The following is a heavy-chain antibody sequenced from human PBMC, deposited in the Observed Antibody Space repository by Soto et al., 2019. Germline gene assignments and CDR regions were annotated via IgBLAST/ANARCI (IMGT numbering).Heavy chain of an antibody. Sequence: PGGSLRLSCAASGFTFSSYAMIWVRQAPGKGLEWVSAISGSGGSTYYADSVKGRFTISRDNSKNTLYLQMNSLRAEDTAVYYCAKRIAALGGVQDVWGKGTTVTVSS. D-gene: IGHD6-13*01. J-gene: IGHJ6*04. CDR2: ISGSGGST. V-gene: IGHV3-23*01. CDR1: GFTFSSYA. CDR3: AKRIAALGGVQDV.